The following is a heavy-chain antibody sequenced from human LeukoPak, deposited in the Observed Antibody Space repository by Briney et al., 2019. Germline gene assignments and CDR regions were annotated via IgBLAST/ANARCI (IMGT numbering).Heavy chain of an antibody. V-gene: IGHV3-23*01. Sequence: GGSLRLSCAASGFTFSSYAMSWVRQAPGKGLEWVSAISGSGGSTYYADSVKGRFTISRDNSKNTLYLQMNSLRAEDTAVYYCAKGQVYDILTGFLFDYWGQGTLVTVSS. CDR1: GFTFSSYA. D-gene: IGHD3-9*01. J-gene: IGHJ4*02. CDR3: AKGQVYDILTGFLFDY. CDR2: ISGSGGST.